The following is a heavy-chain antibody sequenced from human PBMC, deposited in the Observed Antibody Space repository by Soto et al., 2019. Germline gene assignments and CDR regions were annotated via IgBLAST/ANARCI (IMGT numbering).Heavy chain of an antibody. D-gene: IGHD2-21*02. CDR2: IYPGDSDT. J-gene: IGHJ5*02. V-gene: IGHV5-51*01. Sequence: HGESLKISCKGSGYSFTSYWIGWVRQMPGKGLEWMGIIYPGDSDTRYSPSLQGQVTISADKSISTAYLQWSSLKASDTAMYYCARHRGTVVTAPNWFDPWGQGTLVTVSS. CDR1: GYSFTSYW. CDR3: ARHRGTVVTAPNWFDP.